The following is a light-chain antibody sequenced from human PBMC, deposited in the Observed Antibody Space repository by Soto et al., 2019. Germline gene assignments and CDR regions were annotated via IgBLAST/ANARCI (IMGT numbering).Light chain of an antibody. V-gene: IGKV3-15*01. Sequence: EIVMTQSPATLSVAPGERATLSCRASQSVSSNLAWYQQKPGQAPRLLIYGASTRATGIPARFSGSGSGTEFTLTISSLQSEDVAVDYCQQLRTFGQGTKVEIK. CDR3: QQLRT. J-gene: IGKJ1*01. CDR1: QSVSSN. CDR2: GAS.